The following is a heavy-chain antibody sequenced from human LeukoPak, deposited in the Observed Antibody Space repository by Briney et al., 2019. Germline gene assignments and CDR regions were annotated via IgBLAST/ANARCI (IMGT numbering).Heavy chain of an antibody. CDR2: MDYSGST. CDR1: GGSISDYY. D-gene: IGHD6-13*01. J-gene: IGHJ6*02. V-gene: IGHV4-59*12. Sequence: SETLSLTCTVSGGSISDYYWTWIRQSPGTGLEWIGYMDYSGSTAYNPSLKSRVTISVDTSKNQFSLKLSSVTAADTAVYYCARGRITAAGYYYYYGMDVWGQGTTVTVSS. CDR3: ARGRITAAGYYYYYGMDV.